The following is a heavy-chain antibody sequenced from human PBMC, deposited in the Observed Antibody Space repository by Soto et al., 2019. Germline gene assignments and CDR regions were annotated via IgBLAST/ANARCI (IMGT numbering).Heavy chain of an antibody. Sequence: SETLSLTCTVSGGSVNSGGYHWSWIRQHPGKGLEWIGDIYYSGSTYYNPSLKSRVTISIDTSTNHFSLHLSALTAADTAVYYCARAPIPKWNYYRMDVWGQGTTVTVSS. D-gene: IGHD2-8*01. V-gene: IGHV4-31*03. CDR3: ARAPIPKWNYYRMDV. J-gene: IGHJ6*02. CDR1: GGSVNSGGYH. CDR2: IYYSGST.